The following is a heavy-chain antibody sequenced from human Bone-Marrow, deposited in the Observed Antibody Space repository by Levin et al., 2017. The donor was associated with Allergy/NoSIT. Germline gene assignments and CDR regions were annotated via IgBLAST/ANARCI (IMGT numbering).Heavy chain of an antibody. D-gene: IGHD2-2*01. V-gene: IGHV3-74*01. CDR2: IDSDWSGT. CDR3: ARAGSHCASTTCYSFVDL. J-gene: IGHJ5*02. CDR1: GFTFSNYW. Sequence: PGGSLRLSCAASGFTFSNYWMHWVRQAPGKGLVWLSRIDSDWSGTTYADSVKGRFTISRDDAKSTLYLQMSSLRAEDTAVYHCARAGSHCASTTCYSFVDLWGQGTLVTVSS.